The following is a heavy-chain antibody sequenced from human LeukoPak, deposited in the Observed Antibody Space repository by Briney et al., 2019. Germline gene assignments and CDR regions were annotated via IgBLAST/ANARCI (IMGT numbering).Heavy chain of an antibody. CDR2: FYSGGST. CDR1: GFTVSSNY. Sequence: GGSLRLSCAASGFTVSSNYMSWVRQAPGKGLEWVSVFYSGGSTYYADSVKGRFTISRDNSKNTLYLQMNSLRDEDTAVYFCARATTTRTRFDYWGQGTLVTVSS. J-gene: IGHJ4*02. CDR3: ARATTTRTRFDY. D-gene: IGHD4-17*01. V-gene: IGHV3-53*01.